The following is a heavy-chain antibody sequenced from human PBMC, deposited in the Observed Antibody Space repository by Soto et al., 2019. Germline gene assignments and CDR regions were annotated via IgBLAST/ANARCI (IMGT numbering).Heavy chain of an antibody. D-gene: IGHD3-10*01. CDR1: GGSFSGYY. J-gene: IGHJ6*02. V-gene: IGHV4-34*01. CDR2: INHSGST. CDR3: ARGEHALWFGESTYYYYGMDV. Sequence: SETLSLTCAVYGGSFSGYYWSWIRQPPGKGLEWIGEINHSGSTNYNPSLKSRVTISVDTSKNQFSLKLSSVTAADTAVYYCARGEHALWFGESTYYYYGMDVWGQGTTVTVSS.